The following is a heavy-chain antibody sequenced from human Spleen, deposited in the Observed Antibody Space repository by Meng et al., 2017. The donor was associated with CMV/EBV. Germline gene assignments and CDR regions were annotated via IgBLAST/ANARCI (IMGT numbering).Heavy chain of an antibody. D-gene: IGHD3-3*01. Sequence: SGFSVSSDYMSWVLQGPGKGLEWRAVLYRGGVTCYADSVKDRFTISRDNSKNTLYLQMNSLRAEDTAVYYCAREFSGYGFQYYLDSWGQGTLVTVSS. CDR1: GFSVSSDY. J-gene: IGHJ4*02. V-gene: IGHV3-66*01. CDR2: LYRGGVT. CDR3: AREFSGYGFQYYLDS.